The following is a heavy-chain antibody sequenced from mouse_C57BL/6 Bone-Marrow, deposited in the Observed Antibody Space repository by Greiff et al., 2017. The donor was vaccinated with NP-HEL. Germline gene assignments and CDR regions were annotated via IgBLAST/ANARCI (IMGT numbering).Heavy chain of an antibody. J-gene: IGHJ1*03. Sequence: VQLQQSGPELVKPGASVKISCKASGYTFTDYYMNWVKQSHGKSLEWIGDINPNNGGTSYNQKFKGKATLTVDKSSSTAYMEIRSLTSEDSAVYYCSRPPFYYYGSSYDWYFDVWGTGTTVTVSS. CDR2: INPNNGGT. D-gene: IGHD1-1*01. CDR3: SRPPFYYYGSSYDWYFDV. CDR1: GYTFTDYY. V-gene: IGHV1-26*01.